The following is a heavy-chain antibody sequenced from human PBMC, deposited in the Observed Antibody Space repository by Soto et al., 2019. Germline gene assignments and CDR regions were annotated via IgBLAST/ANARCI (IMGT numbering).Heavy chain of an antibody. Sequence: ASVKVSCKASGYSFASYGISWVRRAPGQGLEWMGWISPYNGHTQFVERFQGRVTMTTDTSTKTAYMELRNLRSDDTAHYYCARDLTIVPATHPRLENYGMDVWGQGTTVTVSS. CDR3: ARDLTIVPATHPRLENYGMDV. V-gene: IGHV1-18*01. CDR2: ISPYNGHT. CDR1: GYSFASYG. D-gene: IGHD2-2*01. J-gene: IGHJ6*02.